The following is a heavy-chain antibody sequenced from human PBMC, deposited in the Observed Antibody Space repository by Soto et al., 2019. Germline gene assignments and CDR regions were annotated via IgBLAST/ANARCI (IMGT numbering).Heavy chain of an antibody. CDR2: IYYSGST. V-gene: IGHV4-59*08. D-gene: IGHD2-2*01. Sequence: PSETLSLTCTVSGGSISSYYWSWIRQPPGKGLEWIGYIYYSGSTNYNPSLKSRVTISVDTSKNQFSLKLSSVTAADTAVYYCARHERYCSSTSCFWFDPWGQGTLVTVSS. CDR3: ARHERYCSSTSCFWFDP. CDR1: GGSISSYY. J-gene: IGHJ5*02.